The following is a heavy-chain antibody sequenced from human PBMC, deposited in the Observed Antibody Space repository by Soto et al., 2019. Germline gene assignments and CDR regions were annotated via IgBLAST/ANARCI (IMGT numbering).Heavy chain of an antibody. CDR1: GFTFSSYW. V-gene: IGHV3-7*01. CDR3: AREVSGGDRDAFDI. CDR2: IKQDGSEK. D-gene: IGHD2-21*01. J-gene: IGHJ3*02. Sequence: GGSLRLSCAASGFTFSSYWMSWVRQAPGKGLEWVANIKQDGSEKYYVDSVKGRFTISRDNAKNSLYLQMNSLRAEDTAVYYCAREVSGGDRDAFDIWGQGTMVTVSS.